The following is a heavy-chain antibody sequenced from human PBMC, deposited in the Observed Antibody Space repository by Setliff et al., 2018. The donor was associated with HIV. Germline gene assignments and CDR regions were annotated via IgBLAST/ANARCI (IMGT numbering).Heavy chain of an antibody. CDR3: ARNGRGGYDSFDI. D-gene: IGHD5-12*01. CDR2: ISSSSSYT. Sequence: GESLKISCAASGFTFSDYYMSWIRQAPGKGLEWVSYISSSSSYTNYADSVKGRFTISRDNAKNPLYLQMNSLRAEDTAVYYCARNGRGGYDSFDIWGQGTMVTVSS. J-gene: IGHJ3*02. V-gene: IGHV3-11*03. CDR1: GFTFSDYY.